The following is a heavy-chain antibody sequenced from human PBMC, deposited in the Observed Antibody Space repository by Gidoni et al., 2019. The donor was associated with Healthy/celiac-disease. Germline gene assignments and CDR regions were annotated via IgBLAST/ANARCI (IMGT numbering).Heavy chain of an antibody. D-gene: IGHD6-19*01. V-gene: IGHV3-48*03. CDR3: ARDRRYIAVANFDY. CDR2: ISSSGSTR. J-gene: IGHJ4*02. CDR1: AFTFSSYE. Sequence: EVQLVEPGGGLVQPGGSLRLSGAASAFTFSSYEMNWGRQAPGKGLEWVSYISSSGSTRYYADSVKGRFTISRDNAKNSLYLQMNSLRAEDTAVYYCARDRRYIAVANFDYWGQGTLVTVSS.